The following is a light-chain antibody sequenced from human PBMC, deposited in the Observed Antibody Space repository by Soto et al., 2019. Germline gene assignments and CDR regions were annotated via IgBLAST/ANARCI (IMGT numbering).Light chain of an antibody. CDR3: CSYAGSYTVV. V-gene: IGLV2-11*01. Sequence: QSALTQPRSVSGSPGQSVTISCTGTSSDLGAYNYFSWYQQHPGKAPKLIIYDVSKRPSGVPDHFSASKTGNTASLTISGLQADDEADYYCCSYAGSYTVVFGGGTKLTVL. CDR2: DVS. J-gene: IGLJ2*01. CDR1: SSDLGAYNY.